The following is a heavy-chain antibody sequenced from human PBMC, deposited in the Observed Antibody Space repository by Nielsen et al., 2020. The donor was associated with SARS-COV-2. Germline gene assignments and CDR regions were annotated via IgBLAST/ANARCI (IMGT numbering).Heavy chain of an antibody. V-gene: IGHV3-30*18. J-gene: IGHJ6*02. CDR1: GFIFNNYG. D-gene: IGHD1-26*01. CDR2: ISYDGSNK. Sequence: GESLKISCAASGFIFNNYGMHWVRQAPGRGLEWVAVISYDGSNKYYADSVKGRFTISRDNSKNTLYLQMNSLRAEDTAVYYCAKDLGATIVPIALDVWGQGTTVTVSS. CDR3: AKDLGATIVPIALDV.